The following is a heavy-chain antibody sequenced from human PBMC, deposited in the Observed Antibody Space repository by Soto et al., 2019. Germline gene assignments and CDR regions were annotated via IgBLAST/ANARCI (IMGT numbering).Heavy chain of an antibody. J-gene: IGHJ4*02. CDR2: IYYSGST. D-gene: IGHD2-15*01. Sequence: SETLSLTCSDSGGSISNHNWGWIRLPPGKGLEWIGYIYYSGSTYYNPSLKSRVTISVDTSKNQFSLNLSFVTAADTAVYYCATMGTPATGLYYFDYWGQGTLVTVSS. CDR3: ATMGTPATGLYYFDY. CDR1: GGSISNHN. V-gene: IGHV4-30-4*08.